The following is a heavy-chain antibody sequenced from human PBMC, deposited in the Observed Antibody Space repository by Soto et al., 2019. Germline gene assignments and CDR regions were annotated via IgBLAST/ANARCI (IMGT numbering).Heavy chain of an antibody. Sequence: QVQLVQSGAEVKKPGSSVKVSCKASGGTFSSYTISWVRQAPGQGLEWMGRIIPILGIANYAQKFQGRVTITADKSTSTAYMELSSLRSEDTAVYYCARVGYSSGHAYFQHWGQGTLVTVSS. CDR2: IIPILGIA. CDR3: ARVGYSSGHAYFQH. CDR1: GGTFSSYT. D-gene: IGHD6-19*01. J-gene: IGHJ1*01. V-gene: IGHV1-69*02.